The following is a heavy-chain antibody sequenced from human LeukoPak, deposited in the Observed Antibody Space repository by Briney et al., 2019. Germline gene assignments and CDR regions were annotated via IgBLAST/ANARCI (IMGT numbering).Heavy chain of an antibody. CDR1: GYTFTSYE. J-gene: IGHJ4*02. CDR3: ARGQIVYSFDRSGYFDY. Sequence: ASVKVSCKASGYTFTSYEINWVRQATGQGLEWMGWMNPDSGNTGYAQQFQGRVTMTRNTSISTAYMELSSLRSEDTAVYYCARGQIVYSFDRSGYFDYSGQGNLVTVSS. V-gene: IGHV1-8*01. CDR2: MNPDSGNT. D-gene: IGHD3-22*01.